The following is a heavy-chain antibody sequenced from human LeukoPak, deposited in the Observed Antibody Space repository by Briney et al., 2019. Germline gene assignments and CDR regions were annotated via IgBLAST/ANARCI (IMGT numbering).Heavy chain of an antibody. V-gene: IGHV3-53*01. Sequence: PGGSLRLSCAASAFTVTSTHMSWVRQAPGKGLEWVSVIYSGGSTYYADSVEGRFTISRDNSKNTLFLQMNSLRAEDTAVYYCARGYTSGWLYFDYWGQGTLVTVSS. J-gene: IGHJ4*02. CDR1: AFTVTSTH. CDR2: IYSGGST. D-gene: IGHD6-19*01. CDR3: ARGYTSGWLYFDY.